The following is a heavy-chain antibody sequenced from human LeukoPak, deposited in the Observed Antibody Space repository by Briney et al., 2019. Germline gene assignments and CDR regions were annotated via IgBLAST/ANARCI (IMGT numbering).Heavy chain of an antibody. Sequence: TGGSLRLSCSPSGFSFSGFGVHWVRQAPGKGLEWVALISHDGGNSEYVESVTGRFTISRDNSKNMVYLEMTSLRSDDTAVYYCARGTLELDYWGLGILVIVSS. CDR3: ARGTLELDY. CDR2: ISHDGGNS. V-gene: IGHV3-30*03. J-gene: IGHJ4*02. D-gene: IGHD1-1*01. CDR1: GFSFSGFG.